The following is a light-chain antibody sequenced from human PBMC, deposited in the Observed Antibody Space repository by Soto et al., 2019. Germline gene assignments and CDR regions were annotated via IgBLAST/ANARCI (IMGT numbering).Light chain of an antibody. CDR1: QSLLHITGETF. CDR2: EVS. Sequence: DDVMTQTPLSLSVAPGQPASISCKSSQSLLHITGETFLFWYLQKPGQSPQLLIYEVSTRVSGVPERFSGSGSGTDFTLEISRVETDDVGIYYCMQSTQLPPTFGQGTRLGIE. CDR3: MQSTQLPPT. J-gene: IGKJ5*01. V-gene: IGKV2D-29*02.